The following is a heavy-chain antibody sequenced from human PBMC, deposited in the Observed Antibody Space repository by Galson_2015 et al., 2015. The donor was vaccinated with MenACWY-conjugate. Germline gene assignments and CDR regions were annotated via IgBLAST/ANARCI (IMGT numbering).Heavy chain of an antibody. CDR2: IYSGGST. Sequence: SLRLSCAASGFTVSSNYMSWVRQAPGKGLEWVSVIYSGGSTYYADSVKGRFTISRHNSKNTLYLQMNSLRAEDTAVYYCARTYCGGDDAFDIWGQGTMVTVSS. CDR3: ARTYCGGDDAFDI. CDR1: GFTVSSNY. J-gene: IGHJ3*02. V-gene: IGHV3-53*04. D-gene: IGHD2-21*02.